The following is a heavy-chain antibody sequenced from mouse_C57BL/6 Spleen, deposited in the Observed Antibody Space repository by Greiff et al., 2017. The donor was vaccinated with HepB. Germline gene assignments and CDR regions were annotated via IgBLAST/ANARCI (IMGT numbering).Heavy chain of an antibody. CDR2: INPNNGGT. CDR1: GYTFTDYN. J-gene: IGHJ2*01. V-gene: IGHV1-18*01. CDR3: ARLDYYGSSYFDY. D-gene: IGHD1-1*01. Sequence: EVQLQQSGPELVKPGASVKIPCKASGYTFTDYNMDWVKQSHGKSLEWIGDINPNNGGTNYNQKFKGKATLTVDKSSSTAYMELRSLTSEDTAVYYCARLDYYGSSYFDYWGQGTTLTVSS.